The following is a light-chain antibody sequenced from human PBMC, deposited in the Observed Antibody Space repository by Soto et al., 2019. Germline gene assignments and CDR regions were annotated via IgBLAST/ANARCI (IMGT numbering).Light chain of an antibody. Sequence: DIQMTQSPSSLSASVGDRVTITCRASQSISSYLNWYQQKPGKAPKLLIYAASSLQSGVPSRFSGSGSGTDFTLTISSPQPEDFATYYCQQSYSTPSITFGQGTRREIK. CDR3: QQSYSTPSIT. J-gene: IGKJ5*01. V-gene: IGKV1-39*01. CDR2: AAS. CDR1: QSISSY.